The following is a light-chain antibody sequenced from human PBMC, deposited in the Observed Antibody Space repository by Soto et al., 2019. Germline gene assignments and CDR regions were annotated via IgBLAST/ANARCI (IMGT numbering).Light chain of an antibody. V-gene: IGLV2-8*01. J-gene: IGLJ1*01. CDR1: KSDIGVYDF. CDR2: EVV. CDR3: KSYAGSNTYV. Sequence: QSALTQPPSASGSPGQSVTISCTVTKSDIGVYDFVSWYQHHPGKAPRLIIYEVVQRPSGVPDRFSGSKSGNTASLTVSGLQAADEADYFCKSYAGSNTYVFGSGTKVT.